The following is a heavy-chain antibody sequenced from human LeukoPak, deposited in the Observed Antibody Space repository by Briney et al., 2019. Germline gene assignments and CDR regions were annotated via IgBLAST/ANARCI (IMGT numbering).Heavy chain of an antibody. CDR2: IHNGGGN. CDR3: ARLTRLSTSHDRYYLDY. CDR1: GDSISSYY. V-gene: IGHV4-4*09. J-gene: IGHJ4*02. D-gene: IGHD6-6*01. Sequence: PSETLSLTCTVSGDSISSYYWSWIRQPPGKGLELIGNIHNGGGNSYIPSPKGRVTILIDTSKNQFSLKLSSVTAADSAVYYCARLTRLSTSHDRYYLDYWGQGTLVTVSS.